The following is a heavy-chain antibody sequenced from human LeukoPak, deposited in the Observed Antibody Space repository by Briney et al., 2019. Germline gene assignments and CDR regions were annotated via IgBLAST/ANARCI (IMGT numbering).Heavy chain of an antibody. CDR1: GYSFTNYW. J-gene: IGHJ5*02. CDR3: ARQEYSDLWYWRYNWFDP. V-gene: IGHV5-51*01. Sequence: GESLHISCKGSGYSFTNYWIGWVRQLPGKGLEWMGIIYPGDSEIRYSPSFQGQVTISADKSINTAYLQWSSLKASDTAMYYCARQEYSDLWYWRYNWFDPWGQGTLVTVSS. D-gene: IGHD2-8*02. CDR2: IYPGDSEI.